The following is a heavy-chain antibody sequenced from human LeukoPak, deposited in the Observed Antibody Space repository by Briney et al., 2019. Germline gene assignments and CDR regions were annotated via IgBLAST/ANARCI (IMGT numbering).Heavy chain of an antibody. Sequence: SETLSLTCAVSGGSFSGYYWSWIRQPPGKGLEWIGDINHGGSTNYNPSLKSRATISVDTSKNQSSLQMSSVTAEDTAVYYCARDRGYCSGGSCYSALRFKHWGQGTLVTVSS. CDR1: GGSFSGYY. J-gene: IGHJ1*01. CDR3: ARDRGYCSGGSCYSALRFKH. V-gene: IGHV4-34*09. CDR2: INHGGST. D-gene: IGHD2-15*01.